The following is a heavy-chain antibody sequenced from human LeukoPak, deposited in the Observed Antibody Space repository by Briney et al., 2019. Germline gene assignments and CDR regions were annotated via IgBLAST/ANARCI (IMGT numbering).Heavy chain of an antibody. CDR3: ARDQEAFDY. Sequence: ASVKVSCKASGGTFSSYAISWVRQAPGQGLEWMGMIYPRDGSTSYAQKFQGRVTVTRDTSTSTVHMELSGLRSEDTAVYYCARDQEAFDYWGQGTLVTVSS. J-gene: IGHJ4*02. V-gene: IGHV1-46*01. CDR1: GGTFSSYA. CDR2: IYPRDGST.